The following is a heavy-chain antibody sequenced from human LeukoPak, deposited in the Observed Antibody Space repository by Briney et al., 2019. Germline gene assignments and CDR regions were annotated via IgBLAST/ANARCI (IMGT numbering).Heavy chain of an antibody. CDR2: ISTSSSYI. CDR3: ARDSAKYYYGSGSYANWYDY. V-gene: IGHV3-21*06. D-gene: IGHD3-10*01. Sequence: GGSLRLSSAASGFTLSSYSMNWVRQAPGKVLEWVSSISTSSSYIYYADSVKGRFTISRDKAKNSLYLQMNSLRAEDTAVYYCARDSAKYYYGSGSYANWYDYWGQGTLVTVSS. CDR1: GFTLSSYS. J-gene: IGHJ4*02.